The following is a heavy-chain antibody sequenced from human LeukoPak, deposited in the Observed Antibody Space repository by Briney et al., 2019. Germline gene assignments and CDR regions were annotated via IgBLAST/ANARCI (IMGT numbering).Heavy chain of an antibody. D-gene: IGHD1-1*01. Sequence: SETLSLTCTVSNDSFSNYYWTWIRQSPGKALEWIGYVYYTDKTHYNPSLKSRVFISADTSQNQFSLRLSSVSAADTAVYFCTRDAVQPSGGWFDPWGQGTLVIVSS. J-gene: IGHJ5*02. CDR3: TRDAVQPSGGWFDP. CDR2: VYYTDKT. CDR1: NDSFSNYY. V-gene: IGHV4-59*12.